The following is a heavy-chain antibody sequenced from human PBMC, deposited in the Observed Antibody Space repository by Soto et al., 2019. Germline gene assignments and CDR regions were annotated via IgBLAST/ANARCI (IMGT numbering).Heavy chain of an antibody. Sequence: EGSLRRSCAASGFSFGSYALSWVRQAPGKGLEWGSTISGSDGKTFCADSVKGRFSISRDTSQSTLYLQMNSLRADDTAMYYCARWSYLDYWGQGTRVPVSS. CDR3: ARWSYLDY. D-gene: IGHD3-3*01. V-gene: IGHV3-23*01. J-gene: IGHJ4*02. CDR2: ISGSDGKT. CDR1: GFSFGSYA.